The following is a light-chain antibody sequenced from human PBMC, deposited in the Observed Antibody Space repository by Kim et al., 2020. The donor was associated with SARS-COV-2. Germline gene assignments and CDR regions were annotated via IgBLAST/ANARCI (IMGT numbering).Light chain of an antibody. V-gene: IGKV1-5*01. J-gene: IGKJ5*01. CDR2: DAS. CDR3: QQYNSYSIT. Sequence: ASVGDRVTITCRASQSISSWLAWYQQKPGKAPKLLIYDASSLESGVPSRFSGSGSGTEFTLTISSLQPDDFATYYCQQYNSYSITFGRGTRLEIK. CDR1: QSISSW.